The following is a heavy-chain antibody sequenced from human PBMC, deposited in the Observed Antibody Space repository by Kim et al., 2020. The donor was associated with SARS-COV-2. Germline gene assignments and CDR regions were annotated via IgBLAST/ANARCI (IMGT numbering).Heavy chain of an antibody. D-gene: IGHD2-2*01. CDR2: IYPGDSDT. Sequence: GESLKISCKGSGYSFTSYWIGWVRQMPGKGLEWMGIIYPGDSDTRYSPSFQGQVTISADKSISTAYLQWSSLKASDTAMYYCARHETSTSSTYRGFDPWGQGTLVTVSS. J-gene: IGHJ5*02. CDR1: GYSFTSYW. V-gene: IGHV5-51*01. CDR3: ARHETSTSSTYRGFDP.